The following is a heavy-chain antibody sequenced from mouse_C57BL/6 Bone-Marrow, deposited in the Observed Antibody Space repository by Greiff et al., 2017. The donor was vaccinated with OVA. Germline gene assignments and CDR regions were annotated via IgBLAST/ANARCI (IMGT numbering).Heavy chain of an antibody. CDR2: IYPRSGNT. CDR1: GYTFTSYG. CDR3: AGSGGARGV. D-gene: IGHD3-1*01. J-gene: IGHJ1*03. V-gene: IGHV1-81*01. Sequence: QVQLQQSGAELARPGASVKLSCKASGYTFTSYGISWVKQRTGQGLEWIGEIYPRSGNTYYNEKFKGKATLTADKSSSTAYMELRSLTSEDAAVYFCAGSGGARGVWGTGTTVTVSS.